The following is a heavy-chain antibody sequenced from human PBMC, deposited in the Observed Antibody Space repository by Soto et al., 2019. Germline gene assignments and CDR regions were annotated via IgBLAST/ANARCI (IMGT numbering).Heavy chain of an antibody. D-gene: IGHD5-18*01. J-gene: IGHJ6*02. Sequence: PGGSLRLSCSASGFTFRNYGIHWVRQAPGKGLEYVSAISTNGGSTYYADSVKGRFTISRDNSKNTLSLQMSSLRTEDTAVYHCVRVSSRGYNNGNYYVMDVWGQGTSVTVSS. V-gene: IGHV3-64D*06. CDR2: ISTNGGST. CDR3: VRVSSRGYNNGNYYVMDV. CDR1: GFTFRNYG.